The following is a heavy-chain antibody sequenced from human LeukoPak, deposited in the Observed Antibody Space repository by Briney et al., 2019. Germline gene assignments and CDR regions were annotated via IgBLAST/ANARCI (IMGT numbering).Heavy chain of an antibody. Sequence: GGSLRLSXAASGFIFTDYGMHWVRQAPGKGLEWLTFIRYDGSDKYYADSVKGRFTISRDNSKNTLYLQMNSLTSEDTAVYYCAKEGTASKSSDLDHWGQGILVTVSS. CDR3: AKEGTASKSSDLDH. D-gene: IGHD1/OR15-1a*01. J-gene: IGHJ4*02. CDR2: IRYDGSDK. CDR1: GFIFTDYG. V-gene: IGHV3-30*02.